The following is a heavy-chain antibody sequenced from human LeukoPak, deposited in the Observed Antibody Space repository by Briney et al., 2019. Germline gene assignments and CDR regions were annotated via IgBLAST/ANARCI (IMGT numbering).Heavy chain of an antibody. CDR1: GFTFSSYE. CDR3: ARDRDFIFDY. CDR2: ISSSGSTI. J-gene: IGHJ4*02. V-gene: IGHV3-48*03. D-gene: IGHD3/OR15-3a*01. Sequence: SGGSLRLSCAASGFTFSSYEMNWVRQAPGKGLEWVSYISSSGSTIYYADSVKGRFTISRDNAKNSLYLRMNSLRAEDTAVYYCARDRDFIFDYWGQGTLVTVSS.